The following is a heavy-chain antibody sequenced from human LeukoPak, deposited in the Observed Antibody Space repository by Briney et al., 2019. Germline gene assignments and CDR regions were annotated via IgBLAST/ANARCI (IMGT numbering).Heavy chain of an antibody. Sequence: SVKVSCKASGGTFSSYAISWVRQAPGQGLEWIGGIIPVFGTANYAQKFQGRVTITTDESTSTAYMELSSLRSEDTAVYYCARDLIPGSRLRFGDYWGQGTLVTVSS. CDR2: IIPVFGTA. CDR3: ARDLIPGSRLRFGDY. V-gene: IGHV1-69*05. J-gene: IGHJ4*02. CDR1: GGTFSSYA. D-gene: IGHD5-12*01.